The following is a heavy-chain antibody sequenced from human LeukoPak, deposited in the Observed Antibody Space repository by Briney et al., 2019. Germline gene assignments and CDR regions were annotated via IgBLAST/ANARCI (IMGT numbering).Heavy chain of an antibody. D-gene: IGHD4-17*01. CDR3: AKGEVTNIKHFYGMDV. J-gene: IGHJ6*02. Sequence: GGSLRLSCVASGFTFSRFAMSWVRQAPGKGLEWGSAISGGDAGTYYADSVKGRYTIYRDNSKNTLFLQMNSLRDEDTAVFYCAKGEVTNIKHFYGMDVWGQGTTVIVS. V-gene: IGHV3-23*01. CDR2: ISGGDAGT. CDR1: GFTFSRFA.